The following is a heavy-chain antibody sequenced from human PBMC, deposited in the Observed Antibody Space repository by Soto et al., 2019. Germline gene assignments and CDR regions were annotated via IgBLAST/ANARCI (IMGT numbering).Heavy chain of an antibody. D-gene: IGHD3-16*02. V-gene: IGHV3-7*01. CDR1: GFTFSSYW. CDR2: IKQDGSEK. J-gene: IGHJ6*02. Sequence: GGSLRLSCAASGFTFSSYWMSWVRQAPGKGLEWVANIKQDGSEKYYVDSVKGRFTISRDNAKNSLYLQMNSLRAEDTAVYYCARDGVGDDPRDYDYVWGSYRPLRYYSYGMDVCGQGTTVTVSS. CDR3: ARDGVGDDPRDYDYVWGSYRPLRYYSYGMDV.